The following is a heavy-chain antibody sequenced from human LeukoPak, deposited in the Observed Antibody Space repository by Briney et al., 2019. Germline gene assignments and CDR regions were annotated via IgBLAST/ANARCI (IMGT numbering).Heavy chain of an antibody. V-gene: IGHV1-69*06. D-gene: IGHD2-15*01. CDR2: IIPIFGTA. J-gene: IGHJ5*02. Sequence: SVKVSCKASGGTFSSYAISWVRQAPGQGLEWMGGIIPIFGTANYAQKFQGRVTITADKSTSTAYMELSSLRSDDTAVYYCARDRFERGYCSGGSCINWFDPWGQRTLVTVSS. CDR3: ARDRFERGYCSGGSCINWFDP. CDR1: GGTFSSYA.